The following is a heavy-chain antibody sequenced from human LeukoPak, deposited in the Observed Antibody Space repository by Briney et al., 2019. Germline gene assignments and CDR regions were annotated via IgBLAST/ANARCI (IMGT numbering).Heavy chain of an antibody. CDR3: ARGVIAVTGLLDY. CDR1: GFTFSSYW. Sequence: GGSLTLSCEASGFTFSSYWMHWVRQIPGKGLEWVANIKQDGSEKYYVDSVRGRFTISRDNAKNSMYLQMNSLRAEDAAVYFCARGVIAVTGLLDYWGQGTLVTVSS. V-gene: IGHV3-7*01. J-gene: IGHJ4*02. CDR2: IKQDGSEK. D-gene: IGHD6-13*01.